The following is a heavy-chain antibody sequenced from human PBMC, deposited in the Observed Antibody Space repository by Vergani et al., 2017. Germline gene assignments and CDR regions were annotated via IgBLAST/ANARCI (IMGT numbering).Heavy chain of an antibody. CDR1: GYTLTELS. V-gene: IGHV1-24*01. J-gene: IGHJ6*03. CDR2: FDPEDGET. CDR3: ARGRIHEYYYYYMDV. Sequence: QVQLVQSGAEVKKPGASVKVSCKVSGYTLTELSMHWVRQAPGKGLEWMGGFDPEDGETIYAQKFQGRVTITADESTSTAYMELSSLRSEDTAVYYCARGRIHEYYYYYMDVWGKGTTVTVSS. D-gene: IGHD2-15*01.